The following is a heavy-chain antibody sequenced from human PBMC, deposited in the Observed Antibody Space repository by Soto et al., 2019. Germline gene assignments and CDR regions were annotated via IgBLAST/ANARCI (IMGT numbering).Heavy chain of an antibody. CDR1: GFSLTTSGRG. V-gene: IGHV2-5*02. Sequence: QITLKESGTTLVKPTQTLTLTCTFSGFSLTTSGRGVGWIRQPPGTALEWLALILWGDDKRYSPFLKTRLTISTDTSKHQVVLTMTNIGPEDTATYYCADRRARLDAFDGWGQGTVVTVSS. CDR2: ILWGDDK. J-gene: IGHJ3*01. D-gene: IGHD6-19*01. CDR3: ADRRARLDAFDG.